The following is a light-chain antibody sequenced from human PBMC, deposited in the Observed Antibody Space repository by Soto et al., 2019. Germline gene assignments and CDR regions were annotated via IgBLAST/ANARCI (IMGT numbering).Light chain of an antibody. Sequence: QSALTQPRSVSGSPGQSVTISCTGTSSDVGGYNYVSWYQQYPGKAPKLMIYDVNKRPPGVPDRFSGSKSGSTASLTISGLQSEDEADYFCCSYAGSYTYVFGTGTKLTVL. J-gene: IGLJ1*01. CDR2: DVN. CDR1: SSDVGGYNY. V-gene: IGLV2-11*01. CDR3: CSYAGSYTYV.